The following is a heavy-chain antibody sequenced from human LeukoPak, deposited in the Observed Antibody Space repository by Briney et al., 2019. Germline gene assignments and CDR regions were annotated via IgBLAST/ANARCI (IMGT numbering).Heavy chain of an antibody. CDR2: ISSSSTYS. CDR1: GFTFSDYY. Sequence: PGGSLRLSCAASGFTFSDYYMTWIRQAPGKGLEWVSYISSSSTYSGYADSVKGRFTISRDNTKNSVYLQMNSLRAEDTAVYYCARKQQLEDGFDIWGQGTMVTVSS. V-gene: IGHV3-11*06. D-gene: IGHD1-1*01. J-gene: IGHJ3*02. CDR3: ARKQQLEDGFDI.